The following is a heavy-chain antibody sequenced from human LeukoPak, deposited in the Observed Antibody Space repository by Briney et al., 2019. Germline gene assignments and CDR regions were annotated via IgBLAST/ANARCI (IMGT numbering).Heavy chain of an antibody. D-gene: IGHD3-22*01. CDR1: GGSVSSGSYY. Sequence: KSSETLSLTCAVSGGSVSSGSYYWSWLRQPPGKGLEWIGYIYYSESTNYNPSLKSRVTISVDTSKNQFSLKLSSVTAADTAVYYCARTARDSSGYYPNWFDPWGQGTLVTVSS. J-gene: IGHJ5*02. CDR2: IYYSEST. CDR3: ARTARDSSGYYPNWFDP. V-gene: IGHV4-61*01.